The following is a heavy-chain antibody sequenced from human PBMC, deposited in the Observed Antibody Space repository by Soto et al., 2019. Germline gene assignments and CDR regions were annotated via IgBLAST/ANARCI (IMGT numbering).Heavy chain of an antibody. D-gene: IGHD5-18*01. Sequence: EVQLVESGGGLVQPGGSLRLSCGASGYTFVSYSMNWVRQAPGKGLEWVSYISSKSTTIYYADSVKGRFTISRDNAKNSLYLQMNSLRDEDTAIYYCARHVDTSMVNSWFDPWGQGTLVSVSS. J-gene: IGHJ5*02. CDR2: ISSKSTTI. V-gene: IGHV3-48*02. CDR3: ARHVDTSMVNSWFDP. CDR1: GYTFVSYS.